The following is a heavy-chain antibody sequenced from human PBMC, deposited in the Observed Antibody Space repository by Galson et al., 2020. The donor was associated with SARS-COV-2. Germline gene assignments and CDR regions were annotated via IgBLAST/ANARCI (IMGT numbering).Heavy chain of an antibody. V-gene: IGHV1-8*01. Sequence: ASVKVSCKASGYTFTSYDINWVRQATGQGLEWMGWMNTKSGNTGSARKFQGRVTMTRDTSISTAYMELSSLRSEDTAIYYCVRVVGDPDYWGQGTLVTVSS. D-gene: IGHD1-26*01. J-gene: IGHJ4*02. CDR3: VRVVGDPDY. CDR1: GYTFTSYD. CDR2: MNTKSGNT.